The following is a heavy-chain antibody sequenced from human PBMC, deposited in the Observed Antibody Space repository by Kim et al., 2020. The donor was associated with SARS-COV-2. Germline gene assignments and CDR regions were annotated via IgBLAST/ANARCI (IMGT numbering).Heavy chain of an antibody. CDR3: ASLGYSSGWYYFDY. D-gene: IGHD6-19*01. J-gene: IGHJ4*02. Sequence: SPSFQGPVTISADKSISTAYLQWSSLKASDTAMYYCASLGYSSGWYYFDYWGQGTLVTVSS. V-gene: IGHV5-51*01.